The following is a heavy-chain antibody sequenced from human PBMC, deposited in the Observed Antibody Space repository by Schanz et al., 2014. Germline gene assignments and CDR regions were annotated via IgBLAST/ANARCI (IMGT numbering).Heavy chain of an antibody. CDR1: GFTFSSYW. D-gene: IGHD3-10*01. J-gene: IGHJ4*02. Sequence: EVRLVESGGGLVQSGGSLRLSCAASGFTFSSYWMHWVRQAPGKGLVWVSRINSDDTTKTYADSVKGRFTISRDNGEDTTYLQMNSLRVEDTGVYYCAREGERKGMLPYYFDYWGQGALVTVSS. CDR3: AREGERKGMLPYYFDY. CDR2: INSDDTTK. V-gene: IGHV3-74*03.